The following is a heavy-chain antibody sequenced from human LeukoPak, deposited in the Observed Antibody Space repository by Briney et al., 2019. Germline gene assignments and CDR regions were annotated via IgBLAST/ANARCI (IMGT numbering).Heavy chain of an antibody. CDR1: GFTVSSKY. V-gene: IGHV3-21*01. J-gene: IGHJ6*03. D-gene: IGHD1-26*01. CDR2: ITSSSSYT. Sequence: GGSLRLSCAASGFTVSSKYMSWVRQAPGKGLEWVSSITSSSSYTFYADSVKGRFTISRDNAKNSLYLQMNSLRAEDTAIYYCARDPYNGNYGDSYYYYMDVWGKGTTVTISS. CDR3: ARDPYNGNYGDSYYYYMDV.